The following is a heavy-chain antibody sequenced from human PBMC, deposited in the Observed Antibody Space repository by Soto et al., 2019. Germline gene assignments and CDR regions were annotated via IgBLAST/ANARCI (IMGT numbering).Heavy chain of an antibody. J-gene: IGHJ4*02. D-gene: IGHD1-1*01. CDR3: ARDPGGYDFDY. CDR1: GASLRIGDYY. CDR2: IYTSGST. Sequence: PSETLSLTCSVSGASLRIGDYYWTWIRQPPGKGLEWIGFIYTSGSTNYNPSLKSRVTMSVDTSKNQFSLKLSSVTAADTAVYYCARDPGGYDFDYWGQGTLVTVSS. V-gene: IGHV4-61*08.